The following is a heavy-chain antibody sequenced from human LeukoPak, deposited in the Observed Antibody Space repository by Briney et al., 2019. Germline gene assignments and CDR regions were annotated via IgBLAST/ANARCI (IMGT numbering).Heavy chain of an antibody. V-gene: IGHV1-69*01. CDR3: ARVVMELRPLPHNYYYYYMDV. D-gene: IGHD3-3*01. J-gene: IGHJ6*03. CDR1: GGTFSSYA. CDR2: IIPIFGTA. Sequence: SVKVSCKASGGTFSSYAISWVRQAPGQGLEWMGGIIPIFGTANYAQKFQGRVTITADESTSTAYMELSSLRSEDTAVYYCARVVMELRPLPHNYYYYYMDVWGKGTTVTVSS.